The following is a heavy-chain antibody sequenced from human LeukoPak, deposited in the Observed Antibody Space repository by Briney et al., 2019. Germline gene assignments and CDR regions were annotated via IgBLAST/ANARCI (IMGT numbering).Heavy chain of an antibody. D-gene: IGHD3-10*01. V-gene: IGHV3-9*01. CDR2: ISWDSGSI. CDR1: GFTFDDYA. Sequence: DRSLRLSCAASGFTFDDYAMQWVRQAPGRGLEWGSGISWDSGSIYYADSVKGRFTISRDNAKIPLYLQMNSLRAEDTALYYCAKDLYYGSGSYYTAFDYWGQGTLVTVSS. J-gene: IGHJ4*02. CDR3: AKDLYYGSGSYYTAFDY.